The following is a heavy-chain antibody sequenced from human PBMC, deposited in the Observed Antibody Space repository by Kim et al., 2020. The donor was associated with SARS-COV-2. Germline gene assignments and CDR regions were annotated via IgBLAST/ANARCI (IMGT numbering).Heavy chain of an antibody. CDR1: GFTFSSYG. CDR2: IWYDGSNK. CDR3: ARASAVGGVIIIPLCDY. D-gene: IGHD3-10*01. Sequence: GGSLRLSCAASGFTFSSYGMHWVRQAPGKGLEWVAVIWYDGSNKYYADSVKGRFTISRDNSKNTLYLQMNSLRAEDTAVYYCARASAVGGVIIIPLCDYWGQGTLVTVSS. V-gene: IGHV3-33*01. J-gene: IGHJ4*02.